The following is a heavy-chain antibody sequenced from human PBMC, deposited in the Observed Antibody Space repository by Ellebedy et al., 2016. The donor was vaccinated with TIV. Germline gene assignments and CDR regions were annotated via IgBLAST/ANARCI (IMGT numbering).Heavy chain of an antibody. CDR3: ARDMAGRDDF. CDR2: IDYDGSRT. V-gene: IGHV3-74*01. CDR1: GFTFSNYW. J-gene: IGHJ4*02. D-gene: IGHD3-10*01. Sequence: PGGSLRLSCAASGFTFSNYWMHWVRQAPGKGLVWVSRIDYDGSRTNYADSVEGRFTISRDNAKNTLYLQMNSLRADDTAVYFCARDMAGRDDFWGQGTLVTVSA.